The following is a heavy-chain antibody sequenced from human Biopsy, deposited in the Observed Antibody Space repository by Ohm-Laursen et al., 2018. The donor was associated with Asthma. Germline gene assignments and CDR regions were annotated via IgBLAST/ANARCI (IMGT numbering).Heavy chain of an antibody. J-gene: IGHJ3*01. CDR2: VIPISLTP. CDR1: GGALNNYA. V-gene: IGHV1-69*13. Sequence: VASVKVSCKASGGALNNYAINWVRQAPGQGLEWMGGVIPISLTPSYARRFRGRVTISADEYTRTAYMELSSLRSEDTAVYYCAQDPSYFDPSVEGWHLWGQGTMVTVSS. CDR3: AQDPSYFDPSVEGWHL. D-gene: IGHD3-22*01.